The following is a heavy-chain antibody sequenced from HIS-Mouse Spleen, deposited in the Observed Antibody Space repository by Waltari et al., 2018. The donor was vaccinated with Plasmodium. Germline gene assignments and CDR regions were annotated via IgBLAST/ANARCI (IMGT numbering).Heavy chain of an antibody. D-gene: IGHD6-13*01. CDR1: GYTFTGYY. J-gene: IGHJ1*01. Sequence: QVQLVQSGAEVKKPGASVKVSCKASGYTFTGYYMHWVRQAPGQGLEWMGWINPNSGGTNYAQKFQGRVTMTRDTYISTAYMELSRLRSDDTAVYYCARVLGYKAAAGTFVEYFQHWGQGTLVTVSS. V-gene: IGHV1-2*02. CDR2: INPNSGGT. CDR3: ARVLGYKAAAGTFVEYFQH.